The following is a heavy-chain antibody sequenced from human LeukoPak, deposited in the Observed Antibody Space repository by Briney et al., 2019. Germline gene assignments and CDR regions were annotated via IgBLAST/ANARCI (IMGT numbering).Heavy chain of an antibody. CDR2: KHPNSGNT. CDR3: ARGLSGSYYYYYGMDV. J-gene: IGHJ6*02. D-gene: IGHD1-26*01. CDR1: GYTFTSYD. V-gene: IGHV1-8*01. Sequence: ASVKVSCKASGYTFTSYDNNWVRQATGQGLEWMGWKHPNSGNTGYAQKYQGRDTTTRNTSISTAYMELSSLRSEDTAVYYCARGLSGSYYYYYGMDVWGQGTTVTVSS.